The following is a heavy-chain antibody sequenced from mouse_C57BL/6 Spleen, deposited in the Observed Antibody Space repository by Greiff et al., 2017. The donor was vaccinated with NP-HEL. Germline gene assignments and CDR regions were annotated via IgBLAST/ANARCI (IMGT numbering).Heavy chain of an antibody. D-gene: IGHD2-10*02. V-gene: IGHV1-52*01. CDR2: IDPSDSET. J-gene: IGHJ1*03. CDR3: ARENPRGYFDV. CDR1: GYTFTSYW. Sequence: QVQLQQPGAELVRPGSSVKLSCKASGYTFTSYWMHWVKQRPLQGLEWIGNIDPSDSETHYNQKFKDKATLTVDKSSSTAYMQLSSLTSEDSAVYYCARENPRGYFDVWGTGTTVTVSS.